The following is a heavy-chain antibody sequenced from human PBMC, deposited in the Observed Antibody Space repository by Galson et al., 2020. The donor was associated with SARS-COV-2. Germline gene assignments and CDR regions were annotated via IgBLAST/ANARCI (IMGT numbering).Heavy chain of an antibody. CDR3: ARGVIAVAGTFGPFFDLGMAAPSYGDTFDY. D-gene: IGHD6-19*01. CDR2: INAGNGNT. Sequence: ASVKVSCKASGYTFTSYAMHWVRQAPGQRLEWMGWINAGNGNTKYSQKFQGRVTITRDTSASTAYMELSSLRSEDTAVYYCARGVIAVAGTFGPFFDLGMAAPSYGDTFDYWGQGTLVTVSS. CDR1: GYTFTSYA. J-gene: IGHJ4*02. V-gene: IGHV1-3*01.